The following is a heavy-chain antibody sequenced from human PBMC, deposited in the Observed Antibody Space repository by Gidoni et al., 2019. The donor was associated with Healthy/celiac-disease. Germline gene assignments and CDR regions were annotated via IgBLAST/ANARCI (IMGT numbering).Heavy chain of an antibody. J-gene: IGHJ6*02. CDR3: AKGGPGSYYYGMDV. CDR1: GCTFSSYA. CDR2: ISGSGGST. D-gene: IGHD3-10*01. Sequence: ESGEGLVQPGRSLRLSCAASGCTFSSYAMSCVRHAPGKGLEWVSAISGSGGSTYYADSVKGRFTISRDNSKNTQYLQMNSLRAEDTAVYYGAKGGPGSYYYGMDVWGQGTTVTVSS. V-gene: IGHV3-23*01.